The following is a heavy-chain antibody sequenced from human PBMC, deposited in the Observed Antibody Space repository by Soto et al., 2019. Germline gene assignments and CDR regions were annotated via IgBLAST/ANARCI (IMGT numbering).Heavy chain of an antibody. Sequence: GESLKISCKASGYSFTTYWVGWVRQMPGKGLEWMGIIYPGDSDTRYSPSFQGQVTISADKSISTAYLQWSSLKASDTAVYYCARESVTGTTYYFDYWGQGTLVTVSS. CDR3: ARESVTGTTYYFDY. CDR2: IYPGDSDT. CDR1: GYSFTTYW. D-gene: IGHD1-7*01. V-gene: IGHV5-51*01. J-gene: IGHJ4*02.